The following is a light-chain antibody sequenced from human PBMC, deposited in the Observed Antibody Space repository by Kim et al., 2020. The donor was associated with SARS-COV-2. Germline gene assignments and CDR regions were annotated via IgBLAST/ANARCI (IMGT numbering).Light chain of an antibody. V-gene: IGKV3-11*01. CDR3: QQRRHWPLT. CDR1: QSISNF. Sequence: SLSPGKEATLSCSASQSISNFLVWYQQKPGQPPRLLIYDSFNRATGIPARFSGGGSGTDFTLTISSLEPEDSAIYYCQQRRHWPLTFGGGTKLEI. J-gene: IGKJ4*01. CDR2: DSF.